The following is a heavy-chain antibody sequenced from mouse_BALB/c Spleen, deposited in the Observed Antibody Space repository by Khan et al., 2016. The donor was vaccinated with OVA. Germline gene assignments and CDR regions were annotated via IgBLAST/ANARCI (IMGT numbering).Heavy chain of an antibody. CDR1: GFTFSSYG. J-gene: IGHJ3*01. V-gene: IGHV5-6*01. CDR3: ASHLTGSFAY. Sequence: EVQLVESGGDLVKPGGSLNLSCAASGFTFSSYGMSWVRQTPDKRLEWVATISSAGDYTYYPDNVKGRFTISRDNAKNTLYLQMSSLKSEDTAMFYCASHLTGSFAYWGQGTLVTVSA. D-gene: IGHD4-1*01. CDR2: ISSAGDYT.